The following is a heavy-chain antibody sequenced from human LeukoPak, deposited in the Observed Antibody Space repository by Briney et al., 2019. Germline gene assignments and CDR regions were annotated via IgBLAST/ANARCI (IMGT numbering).Heavy chain of an antibody. J-gene: IGHJ3*02. V-gene: IGHV1-8*03. CDR1: GYTFTSYD. Sequence: ASVKVSCKASGYTFTSYDISWVRQATGQGLEWMGWMNPNSGNTGYAQKFQGRVTTTRNTSISTAYMELSSLRSEDTAVYYCARGQGGYSYKDAFDIWGQGTMVTVSS. D-gene: IGHD5-18*01. CDR2: MNPNSGNT. CDR3: ARGQGGYSYKDAFDI.